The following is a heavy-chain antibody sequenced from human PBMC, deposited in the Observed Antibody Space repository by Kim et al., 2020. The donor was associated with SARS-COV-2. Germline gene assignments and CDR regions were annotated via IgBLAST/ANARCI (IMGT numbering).Heavy chain of an antibody. D-gene: IGHD6-19*01. V-gene: IGHV3-7*01. CDR1: GFRFSYYW. J-gene: IGHJ4*02. CDR2: IKEDGSEK. CDR3: ARGPLVTGAGTL. Sequence: GGSLRLSCAASGFRFSYYWMGWVRQVPGMGLEWVANIKEDGSEKNYVDSLKGRFTISRDNAKNFLYLQMNSLRAEDTAMYYCARGPLVTGAGTLWGQGTLVTVSS.